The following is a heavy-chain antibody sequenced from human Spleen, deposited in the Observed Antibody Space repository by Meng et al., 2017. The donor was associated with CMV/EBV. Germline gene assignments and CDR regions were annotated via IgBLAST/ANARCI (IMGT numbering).Heavy chain of an antibody. J-gene: IGHJ3*02. CDR1: GFTFSSYA. V-gene: IGHV3-23*03. D-gene: IGHD1-26*01. CDR3: ARGEWELPDDTLDI. Sequence: GGSLRLTCAASGFTFSSYAMSWVRQAPGKGLEWVSITYSGGSSTYYADSVKGRFTMSRDNSKNTLYLQMNSLRVEDTAVYYCARGEWELPDDTLDIWGQGTMVTVSS. CDR2: TYSGGSST.